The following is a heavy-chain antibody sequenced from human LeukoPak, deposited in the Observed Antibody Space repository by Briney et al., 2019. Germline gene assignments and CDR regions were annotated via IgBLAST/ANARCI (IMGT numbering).Heavy chain of an antibody. CDR2: IYYSGST. J-gene: IGHJ5*02. V-gene: IGHV4-59*12. CDR1: GGSINSYY. CDR3: AREGGSGSYYNGSPNWFDP. Sequence: SETLSLTCTVSGGSINSYYWNWIRQPPGKGLEWIGYIYYSGSTNYNPSLKSRVTISVDTSKNQFSLKLSSVTAADTAVYYCAREGGSGSYYNGSPNWFDPWGQGTLVTVSS. D-gene: IGHD3-10*01.